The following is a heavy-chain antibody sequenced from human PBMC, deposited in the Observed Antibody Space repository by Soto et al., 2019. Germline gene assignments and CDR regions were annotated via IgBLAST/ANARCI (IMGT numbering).Heavy chain of an antibody. J-gene: IGHJ6*02. V-gene: IGHV1-69*01. CDR2: IIPIFGTA. D-gene: IGHD3-3*01. Sequence: QVQLVQSGAEVKKPGSSVKVSCKASGGTFSSYAISWVRQAPGQGLEWMGGIIPIFGTANYAQKFQGRVTITADESTSTAXMELSSLRSEDTAVYYCASPRRYYDFWSGTYGMDVWGQGTTVTVSS. CDR3: ASPRRYYDFWSGTYGMDV. CDR1: GGTFSSYA.